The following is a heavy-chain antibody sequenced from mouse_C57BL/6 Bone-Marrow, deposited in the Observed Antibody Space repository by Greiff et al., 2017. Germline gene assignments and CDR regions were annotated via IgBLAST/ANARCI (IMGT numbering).Heavy chain of an antibody. CDR3: AREAVYDGYYFWYFDV. V-gene: IGHV1-9*01. CDR1: GYTFTGYW. J-gene: IGHJ1*03. Sequence: LMKPGASVKLSCKATGYTFTGYWIEWVKQRPGHGLEWIGEILPGSGSTNYNEKFKGKATFTADTSSNTAYMQLSSLTTEDSAIYYCAREAVYDGYYFWYFDVWGTGTTVTVSS. D-gene: IGHD2-3*01. CDR2: ILPGSGST.